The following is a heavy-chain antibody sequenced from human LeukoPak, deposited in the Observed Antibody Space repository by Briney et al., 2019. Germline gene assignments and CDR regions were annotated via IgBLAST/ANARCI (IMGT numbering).Heavy chain of an antibody. Sequence: GGSLRHSCEASGFTFSRYWMHWVRQAPGKGLVWVSRIKSDGKTNYADSVKGRFTISRDNAKNTVSLQMDSLRAEDTGVYYCARAPSEVGGYYPEYFRHWGQGTLVTVSS. D-gene: IGHD3-22*01. CDR1: GFTFSRYW. J-gene: IGHJ1*01. V-gene: IGHV3-74*01. CDR2: IKSDGKT. CDR3: ARAPSEVGGYYPEYFRH.